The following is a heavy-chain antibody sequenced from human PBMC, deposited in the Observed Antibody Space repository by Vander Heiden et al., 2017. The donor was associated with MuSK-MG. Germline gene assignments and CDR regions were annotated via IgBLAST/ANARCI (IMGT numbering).Heavy chain of an antibody. D-gene: IGHD3-22*01. CDR3: ARASGYGDNSGYSIVHFDH. CDR2: IYSSGTT. Sequence: QVQLQQSGPGLVKPSETLSLTCTVSGASISSYYWNWIRQPAGKGLEWIGRIYSSGTTNYNPSLKSRVTMSVDTSRNQFSLKLSSVTAADTAVYYCARASGYGDNSGYSIVHFDHWGQGTLVTVSS. J-gene: IGHJ4*02. CDR1: GASISSYY. V-gene: IGHV4-4*07.